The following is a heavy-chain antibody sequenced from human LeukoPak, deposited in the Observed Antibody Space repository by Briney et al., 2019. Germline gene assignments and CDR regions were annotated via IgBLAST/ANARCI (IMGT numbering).Heavy chain of an antibody. CDR1: GFTFSSYS. J-gene: IGHJ3*02. CDR2: ISGSGGST. CDR3: AKGYYDSSGYYPNDAFDI. V-gene: IGHV3-23*01. Sequence: PGGSLRLSCAASGFTFSSYSMNWVRQAPGKGLEWVSAISGSGGSTYYADSVKGRFTISRDNSKNTLYLQMNSLRAEDTAVYYCAKGYYDSSGYYPNDAFDIWGQGTMVTVSS. D-gene: IGHD3-22*01.